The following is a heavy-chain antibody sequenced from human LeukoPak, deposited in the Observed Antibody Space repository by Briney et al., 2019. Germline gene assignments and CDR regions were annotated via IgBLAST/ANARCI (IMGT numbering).Heavy chain of an antibody. Sequence: PSETLSLTCTVSGGSINNYVLIWIRQPAGKRLKWIGRIISSGTTNYNPSLKSRATMSVDTSKNQFSLKLSSVTAADTAVYYCARDRGSDGSDQLDPWGQGTLVTVSS. D-gene: IGHD3-10*01. CDR2: IISSGTT. CDR3: ARDRGSDGSDQLDP. V-gene: IGHV4-4*07. J-gene: IGHJ5*02. CDR1: GGSINNYV.